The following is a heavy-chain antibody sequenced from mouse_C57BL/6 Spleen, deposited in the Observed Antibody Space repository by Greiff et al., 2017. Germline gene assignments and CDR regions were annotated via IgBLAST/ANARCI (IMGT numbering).Heavy chain of an antibody. CDR1: GYTFTSYW. Sequence: QVQLQQPGAELVKPGASVKLSCKASGYTFTSYWMHWVKQRPGQGLEWIGMIHPNSGSTNYNEKFKSKATLTVDKSSSTAYMQLSSLTSEDSAVYYCAREDYSNYGGYAMDYWGQGTSVTVSS. CDR2: IHPNSGST. D-gene: IGHD2-5*01. V-gene: IGHV1-64*01. J-gene: IGHJ4*01. CDR3: AREDYSNYGGYAMDY.